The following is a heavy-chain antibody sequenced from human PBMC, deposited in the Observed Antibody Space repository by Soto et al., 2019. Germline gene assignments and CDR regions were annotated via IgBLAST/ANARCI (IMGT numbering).Heavy chain of an antibody. CDR3: ARGPGYSSSWYFSPENDY. J-gene: IGHJ4*02. CDR1: GDSVSSGAYY. V-gene: IGHV4-61*08. Sequence: SETLSLTCIVSGDSVSSGAYYWSWIRQPPGKGLEWIGYVYYSGSTNYNPSLKTGVTISVDTSKNQFSLKLSSVTAADTAVYYCARGPGYSSSWYFSPENDYWGQGTLVTVSS. D-gene: IGHD6-13*01. CDR2: VYYSGST.